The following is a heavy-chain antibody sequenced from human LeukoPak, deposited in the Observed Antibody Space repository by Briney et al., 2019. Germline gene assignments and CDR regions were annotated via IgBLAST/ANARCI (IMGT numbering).Heavy chain of an antibody. CDR2: INHSGST. Sequence: SETLSLTCAVYGGSFSGYYWSWIRQPSGKGLEWIGEINHSGSTNYNPSLKSRVTISVDTSKNQFSLKLSSVTAADTAVYYCARGRGYSRGYFDYWGQGTLVTVSS. J-gene: IGHJ4*02. CDR3: ARGRGYSRGYFDY. D-gene: IGHD5-18*01. V-gene: IGHV4-34*01. CDR1: GGSFSGYY.